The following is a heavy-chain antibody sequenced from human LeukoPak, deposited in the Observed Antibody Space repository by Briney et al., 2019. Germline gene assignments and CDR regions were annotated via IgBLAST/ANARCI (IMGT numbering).Heavy chain of an antibody. Sequence: GGSLSLSCAASGLAFTTSWMRWVRPAPGRGREWVANIHQEGSEKYHVDSVKGRPTISRDNAKKSLFLQMNSLRVEDTAVDYCFAPFDYWGQGTLVTVSS. V-gene: IGHV3-7*01. J-gene: IGHJ4*02. CDR1: GLAFTTSW. CDR2: IHQEGSEK. CDR3: FAPFDY.